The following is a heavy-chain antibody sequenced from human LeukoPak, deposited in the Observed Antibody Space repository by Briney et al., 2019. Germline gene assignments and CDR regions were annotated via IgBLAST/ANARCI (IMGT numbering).Heavy chain of an antibody. V-gene: IGHV3-23*01. CDR3: AKDRPNYYGSNGHYYELNGDC. J-gene: IGHJ4*02. Sequence: TGGSLRLSCAASGFTFSSYAMSWVRQAPGKGLEWVSSITSSGAATYYADSVKGRFTIPRDNSDNTLYLQMNSLRAEDTAVYYCAKDRPNYYGSNGHYYELNGDCWGQGTLVTVSS. D-gene: IGHD3-22*01. CDR1: GFTFSSYA. CDR2: ITSSGAAT.